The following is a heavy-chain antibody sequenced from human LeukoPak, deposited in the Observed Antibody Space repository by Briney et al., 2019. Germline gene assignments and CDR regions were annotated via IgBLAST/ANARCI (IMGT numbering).Heavy chain of an antibody. J-gene: IGHJ6*03. V-gene: IGHV3-21*01. Sequence: PGGSLRLSCAASGFTFSTYSMQWVRQAPGKGLEWVSAIDSSSSYIYYADSVKGRFTISRDNAKNPLYLEMSSLRAEDTAVYYCARIPGYCSSTSCHSYMDVWGKGSTVTVSS. CDR3: ARIPGYCSSTSCHSYMDV. CDR2: IDSSSSYI. D-gene: IGHD2-2*01. CDR1: GFTFSTYS.